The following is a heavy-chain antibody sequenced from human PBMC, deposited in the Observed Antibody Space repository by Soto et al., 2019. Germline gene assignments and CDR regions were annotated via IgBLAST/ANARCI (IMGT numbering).Heavy chain of an antibody. CDR3: AGGENSGGWYFDV. D-gene: IGHD3-16*01. V-gene: IGHV1-69*01. Sequence: QVQLVQSGAEVKKPGSSVKVSCKASGGTFSSPTISWVRQAPGQGLEWMGGVSPIFGATYYAQKFQGRLTITADASSGTAYIELSSMKYEDTAVYYCAGGENSGGWYFDVWGRGTLLTVSS. J-gene: IGHJ2*01. CDR2: VSPIFGAT. CDR1: GGTFSSPT.